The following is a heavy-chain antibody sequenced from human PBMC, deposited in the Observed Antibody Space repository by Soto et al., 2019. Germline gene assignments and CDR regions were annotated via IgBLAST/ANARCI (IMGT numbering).Heavy chain of an antibody. CDR3: ARVGPYCGGDCYSPPP. Sequence: SETLSLTCTVSGDAIYIGGYYWTWIRQHPGKGLEWIGYIYHTGKTYYNPSLESRVTMSVDTSKNQFSLKLASVTAADTAVYYCARVGPYCGGDCYSPPPWGQGTLVTVSS. CDR1: GDAIYIGGYY. V-gene: IGHV4-31*03. J-gene: IGHJ5*02. D-gene: IGHD2-21*02. CDR2: IYHTGKT.